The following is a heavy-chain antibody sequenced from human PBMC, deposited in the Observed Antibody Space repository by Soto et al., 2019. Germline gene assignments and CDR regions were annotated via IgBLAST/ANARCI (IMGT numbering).Heavy chain of an antibody. V-gene: IGHV4-4*02. CDR1: SGSISSSNW. D-gene: IGHD2-2*01. J-gene: IGHJ5*02. CDR2: IYHSGST. CDR3: ARASNKALLVVPAAYGWNWFDP. Sequence: SETLSLTCAVSSGSISSSNWWSWVRQPPGKGLEWIGEIYHSGSTNYNPSLKSRVTISVDKSKNQFSLKLSSVTAADTAVYYCARASNKALLVVPAAYGWNWFDPWGQGTLVTVSS.